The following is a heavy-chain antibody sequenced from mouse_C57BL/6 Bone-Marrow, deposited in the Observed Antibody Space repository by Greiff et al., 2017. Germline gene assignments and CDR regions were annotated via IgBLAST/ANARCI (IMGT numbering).Heavy chain of an antibody. CDR1: GFNIKDYY. D-gene: IGHD1-1*01. V-gene: IGHV14-1*01. CDR3: TSYGSSYGGYFDV. CDR2: IDPEDGDT. J-gene: IGHJ1*03. Sequence: EVQLQQSGAELVRPGASVKLSCTASGFNIKDYYMHWVKQRPEQGLEWIGRIDPEDGDTEYAPKFQGKATMTADTSSNTAYLQLSSLASEDTAVYYGTSYGSSYGGYFDVWGTGTTVTVAS.